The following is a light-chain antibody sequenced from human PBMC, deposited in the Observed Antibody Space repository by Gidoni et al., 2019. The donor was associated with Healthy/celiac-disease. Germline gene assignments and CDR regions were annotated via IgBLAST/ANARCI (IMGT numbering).Light chain of an antibody. CDR3: CSYAGSYTFRYV. Sequence: QSALPQPRSVSGSPGPSVTISCTGTSSDVGGYNYVAWYQQHPSKAPKLRIYDVSKRPSGVPDRFSGAKYGNTASLTISGLQAEDEADYYCCSYAGSYTFRYVFGTGTKVTVL. CDR2: DVS. V-gene: IGLV2-11*01. CDR1: SSDVGGYNY. J-gene: IGLJ1*01.